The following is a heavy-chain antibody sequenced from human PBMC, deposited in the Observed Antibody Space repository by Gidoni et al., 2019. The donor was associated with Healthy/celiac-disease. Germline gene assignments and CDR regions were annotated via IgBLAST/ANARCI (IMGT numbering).Heavy chain of an antibody. J-gene: IGHJ4*02. CDR1: GYTFTSYD. D-gene: IGHD3-16*02. V-gene: IGHV1-8*01. CDR2: MNPNSGNT. CDR3: AREGAYDYVWGSYRYTQELGY. Sequence: QVQLVQSGAEVKKPGAPVKVSCKAAGYTFTSYDINWVRQATGQGLEWMGWMNPNSGNTGYAQKFQGRVTMTRNTSISTAYMELSSLRSEDTAVYYCAREGAYDYVWGSYRYTQELGYWGQGTLVTVSS.